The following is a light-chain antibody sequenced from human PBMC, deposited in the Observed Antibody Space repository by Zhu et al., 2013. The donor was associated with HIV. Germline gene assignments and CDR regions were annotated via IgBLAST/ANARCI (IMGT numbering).Light chain of an antibody. CDR2: GAS. CDR1: LTVSYNF. CDR3: QQYGDSPIT. J-gene: IGKJ5*01. V-gene: IGKV3-20*01. Sequence: DIVLTQSPGTLSLSPGERATLSCRASLTVSYNFLAWYHQKPGQAPRLLIFGASTRATGIPDRFSGSGSRTDFTLTISRLEPEDFAVYYCQQYGDSPITFGQGTRLQIK.